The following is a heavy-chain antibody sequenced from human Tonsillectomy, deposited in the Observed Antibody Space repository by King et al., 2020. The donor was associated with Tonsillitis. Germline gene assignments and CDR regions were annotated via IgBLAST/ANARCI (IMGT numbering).Heavy chain of an antibody. J-gene: IGHJ4*02. CDR3: AKEGGSPPFTSGWKGNFDD. Sequence: VQLVESGGGLVQPGRSLRLSCAASGFSFDDHAMHWVRQPPGKGLEWVSGIHWNSGIIGYADSVKGRFTISRDNAKNSLYLQMNSLRAEDTAFYFCAKEGGSPPFTSGWKGNFDDWGQGTVVTVSS. CDR2: IHWNSGII. CDR1: GFSFDDHA. D-gene: IGHD6-19*01. V-gene: IGHV3-9*01.